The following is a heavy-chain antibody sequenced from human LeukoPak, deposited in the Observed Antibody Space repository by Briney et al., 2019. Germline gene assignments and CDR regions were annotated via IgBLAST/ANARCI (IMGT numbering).Heavy chain of an antibody. CDR2: INWKDGST. D-gene: IGHD1-26*01. CDR3: TRGVGRATYGVSGY. V-gene: IGHV3-20*01. CDR1: GFIFDEYG. Sequence: GGSLRLSCAASGFIFDEYGMSWVRQVPGKGLEWVSGINWKDGSTGYGVSVKGRFTISRDNAKNSLYLQMTSLRAEDTALYHCTRGVGRATYGVSGYWGQGTLVTVSS. J-gene: IGHJ4*02.